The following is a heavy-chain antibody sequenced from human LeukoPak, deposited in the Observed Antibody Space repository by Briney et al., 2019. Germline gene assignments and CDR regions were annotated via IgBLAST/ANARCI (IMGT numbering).Heavy chain of an antibody. J-gene: IGHJ5*02. Sequence: GESLKISCKASGYTFATYWIAWVRQMPGKGLEWMGIIYPGDSDTRYSPSFQGQVTISVDKSINTAYLQWSSLEASDTAMYYCAKRSTSSRFASDPWGQGTLVTVSS. CDR1: GYTFATYW. D-gene: IGHD6-6*01. CDR3: AKRSTSSRFASDP. V-gene: IGHV5-51*01. CDR2: IYPGDSDT.